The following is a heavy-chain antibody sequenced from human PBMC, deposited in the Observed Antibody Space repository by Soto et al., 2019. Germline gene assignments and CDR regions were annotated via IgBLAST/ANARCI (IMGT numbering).Heavy chain of an antibody. CDR2: INPSDGNR. V-gene: IGHV1-18*01. D-gene: IGHD3-10*02. J-gene: IGHJ5*02. CDR1: GYIFSFYG. CDR3: GRDQSGTGYYVDWFDP. Sequence: GASVKVSCKASGYIFSFYGINWVRQAPGQGLEWMGWINPSDGNRNFAQKFEGRVTFTRDTVATTVNMELTSLTSEDTAVYYCGRDQSGTGYYVDWFDPWGQGTLVTVSS.